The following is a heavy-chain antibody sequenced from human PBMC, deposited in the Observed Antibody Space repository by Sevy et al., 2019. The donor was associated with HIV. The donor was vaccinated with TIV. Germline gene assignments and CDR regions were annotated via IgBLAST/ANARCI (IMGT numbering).Heavy chain of an antibody. CDR3: AGEGSCYDTYYNHYGMDV. J-gene: IGHJ6*02. CDR1: GFTFNSYW. CDR2: INQDGSEK. V-gene: IGHV3-7*01. D-gene: IGHD5-12*01. Sequence: GGSLRLSCSTSGFTFNSYWLTWVRQAPGKGLEWVANINQDGSEKNYVDSVKGRLIISRENAQKSVFLQMRALRAADTGVYYCAGEGSCYDTYYNHYGMDVWGQGTTVTVSS.